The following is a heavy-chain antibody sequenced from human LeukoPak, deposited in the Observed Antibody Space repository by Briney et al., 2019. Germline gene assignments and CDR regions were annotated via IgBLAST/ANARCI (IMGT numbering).Heavy chain of an antibody. Sequence: PGRSLRLSCVASKFTFRNFAMHWVRQAPGKGLEWVAVISYDEKNKFYADSVRGRFTVSRDNSKNTLYLQMSSLRVEDTAVYYCRGHYYEGDGYYYFDYWGQGTLVTVSS. J-gene: IGHJ4*02. V-gene: IGHV3-30*04. CDR2: ISYDEKNK. D-gene: IGHD3-22*01. CDR3: RGHYYEGDGYYYFDY. CDR1: KFTFRNFA.